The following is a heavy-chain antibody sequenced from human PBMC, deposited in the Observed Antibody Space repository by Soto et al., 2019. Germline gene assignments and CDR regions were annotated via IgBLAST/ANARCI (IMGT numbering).Heavy chain of an antibody. CDR3: ARSEYSSSSDY. Sequence: GGSLRLSCAASGFTFSSYAMSWVRQAPGKGLEWVSAISGSGGSTYYADCVKGRFTISRDISKNTLYLQMNSLRAEDTAVYYCARSEYSSSSDYWGQGTLVTVSS. V-gene: IGHV3-23*01. D-gene: IGHD6-6*01. CDR1: GFTFSSYA. J-gene: IGHJ4*02. CDR2: ISGSGGST.